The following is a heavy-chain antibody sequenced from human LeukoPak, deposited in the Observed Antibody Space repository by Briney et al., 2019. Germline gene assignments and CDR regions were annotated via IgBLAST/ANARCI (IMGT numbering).Heavy chain of an antibody. D-gene: IGHD3-22*01. CDR1: GFTFSNYG. CDR3: AKDRYYYDSSGYYYYFDY. J-gene: IGHJ4*02. Sequence: PGGSLRLSCAASGFTFSNYGMHWVRQAPGKGLEWVAFIRSDGIKYHADSVKGRFTISRDNSKNTLYLQMNSLRAEDTAVYYCAKDRYYYDSSGYYYYFDYWGQGTLVTVSS. V-gene: IGHV3-30*02. CDR2: IRSDGIK.